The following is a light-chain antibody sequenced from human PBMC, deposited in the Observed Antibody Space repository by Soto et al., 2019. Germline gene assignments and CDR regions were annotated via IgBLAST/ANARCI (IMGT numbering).Light chain of an antibody. CDR3: HQRQSWPRT. CDR2: QTS. J-gene: IGKJ1*01. Sequence: EIVLTQSAATVCSFPGARVTLSCRASQYIHTRLAWYQHRPGQSPRLLIYQTSLRAAGIPARFSASGSGTDFTLTISDVQPEDFALYYCHQRQSWPRTFGQGTKVDIK. V-gene: IGKV3-11*01. CDR1: QYIHTR.